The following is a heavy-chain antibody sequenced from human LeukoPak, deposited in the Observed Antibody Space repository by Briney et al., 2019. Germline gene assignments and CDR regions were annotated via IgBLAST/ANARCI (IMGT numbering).Heavy chain of an antibody. CDR1: GFTFSSYA. V-gene: IGHV3-23*01. CDR3: ARLPTAINGYFDP. Sequence: PGGSLRLSCAASGFTFSSYAMSWVRQAPGKGLEWVSAISGSGGSTYYADSVKGRFTISRDNSKNMLYLQMNSLRAEDTAFYFCARLPTAINGYFDPWGQGALVTVSS. D-gene: IGHD2-2*01. J-gene: IGHJ5*02. CDR2: ISGSGGST.